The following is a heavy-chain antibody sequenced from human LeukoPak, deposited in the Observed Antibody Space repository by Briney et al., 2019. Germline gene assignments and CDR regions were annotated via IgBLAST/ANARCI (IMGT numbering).Heavy chain of an antibody. D-gene: IGHD1-26*01. CDR1: GFTFSSYA. CDR3: AKDYMWELLFDY. V-gene: IGHV3-23*01. J-gene: IGHJ4*02. CDR2: ISGSGGST. Sequence: PGGSLRLSCAASGFTFSSYAMSWVRQAPGKGLEWVSAISGSGGSTYYADSAKGRFTTSRETSKNTMYLQMNSLRAEDTAVYYCAKDYMWELLFDYWGQGTLVTVSS.